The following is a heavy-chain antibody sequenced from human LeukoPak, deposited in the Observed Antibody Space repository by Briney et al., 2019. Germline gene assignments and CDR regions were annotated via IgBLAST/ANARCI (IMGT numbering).Heavy chain of an antibody. J-gene: IGHJ4*02. D-gene: IGHD6-19*01. Sequence: GGSLRLSCAASGFTFDDYAMHWVRQAPGKGLEWVSGISWNSGSIGYADSVKGRFTISRDNSKNTLYLQMNSLRAEDTAVYYCARVGVAGCFDYWGQGTLVTVSS. CDR2: ISWNSGSI. CDR3: ARVGVAGCFDY. V-gene: IGHV3-9*01. CDR1: GFTFDDYA.